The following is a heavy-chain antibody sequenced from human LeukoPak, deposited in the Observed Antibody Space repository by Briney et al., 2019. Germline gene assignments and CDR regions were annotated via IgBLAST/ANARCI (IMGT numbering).Heavy chain of an antibody. Sequence: SVKVSCKASGGTFSSYAISWVRQAPGQGLEWMGRIIPILGIANYAQKFQGRVTITADKSTSTAYMELSSLRSEDTAVYYCAREYCYYGMDVWGQGTTVTVSS. CDR2: IIPILGIA. CDR3: AREYCYYGMDV. V-gene: IGHV1-69*04. J-gene: IGHJ6*02. CDR1: GGTFSSYA.